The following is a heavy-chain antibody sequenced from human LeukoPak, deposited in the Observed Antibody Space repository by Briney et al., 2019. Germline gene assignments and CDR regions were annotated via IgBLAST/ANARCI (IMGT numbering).Heavy chain of an antibody. CDR2: ISYDGSNK. D-gene: IGHD3-22*01. CDR1: GFTFSSYA. J-gene: IGHJ5*02. CDR3: ATDFYDST. V-gene: IGHV3-30-3*01. Sequence: GGSLRLSCAASGFTFSSYAMHRVRQAPGKGLEWVAVISYDGSNKYYADSVKGRFTISRDNSKNTLYLQMNSLQTEDTAVYYCATDFYDSTWGQGTLVTVSS.